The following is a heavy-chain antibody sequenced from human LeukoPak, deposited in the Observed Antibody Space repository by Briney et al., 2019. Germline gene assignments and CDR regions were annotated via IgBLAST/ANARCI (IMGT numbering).Heavy chain of an antibody. CDR2: IYYSGST. D-gene: IGHD4-4*01. J-gene: IGHJ6*02. CDR3: ARLSSTVTYYYYGMDV. CDR1: GGSISSYY. Sequence: SSETLSLTCTVSGGSISSYYWSWIRQPPGKGLEWIGYIYYSGSTNYNPSLKSRVTISVDTSKNQFSLKLSSVTAADTAVYYCARLSSTVTYYYYGMDVWGQGTTVTVSS. V-gene: IGHV4-59*01.